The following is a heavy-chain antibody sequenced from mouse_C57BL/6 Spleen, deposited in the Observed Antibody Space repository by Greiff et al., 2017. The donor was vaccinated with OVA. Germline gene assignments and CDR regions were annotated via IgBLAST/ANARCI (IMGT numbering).Heavy chain of an antibody. CDR1: GFSLTSYG. V-gene: IGHV2-6-1*01. D-gene: IGHD1-1*01. Sequence: VQVVESGPGLVAPSQSLSITCTVSGFSLTSYGVHWVRQPPGKGLEWLVVIWSDGSTTYNSALNSRLSISKDNSKSQVFLKMNSLQTDDTAMYYCARHQVLRGYAMDYWGQGTSVTVSS. J-gene: IGHJ4*01. CDR2: IWSDGST. CDR3: ARHQVLRGYAMDY.